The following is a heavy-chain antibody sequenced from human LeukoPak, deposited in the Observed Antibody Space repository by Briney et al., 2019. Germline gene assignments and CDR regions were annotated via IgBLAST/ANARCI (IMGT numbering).Heavy chain of an antibody. CDR3: AIVQPSGGYAAPDI. Sequence: PGGSLKLSCAASEFTFSSYTMNWVHQAPGKGLEWVSSISSGNSYINYADSVKGRFTISRDNAKNSLYLLLNSLRAEDTAVYYCAIVQPSGGYAAPDIWGQGTMVTVSS. J-gene: IGHJ3*02. CDR1: EFTFSSYT. V-gene: IGHV3-21*01. CDR2: ISSGNSYI. D-gene: IGHD5-12*01.